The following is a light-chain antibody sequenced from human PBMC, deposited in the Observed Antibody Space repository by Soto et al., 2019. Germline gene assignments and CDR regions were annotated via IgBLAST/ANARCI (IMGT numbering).Light chain of an antibody. CDR1: QSISSY. Sequence: AIRMTQSPSSLSASTGDRVTITCRASQSISSYLAWYQQKPGKAPKLLIYAASTLQSGVPSRFSGSGSGTDFTLTISCLQCEDFATYYCQQYYSYPFAFGQGTRLEI. CDR3: QQYYSYPFA. J-gene: IGKJ5*01. CDR2: AAS. V-gene: IGKV1-8*01.